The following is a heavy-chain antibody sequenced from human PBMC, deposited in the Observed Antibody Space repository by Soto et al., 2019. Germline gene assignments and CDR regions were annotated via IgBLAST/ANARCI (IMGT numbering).Heavy chain of an antibody. D-gene: IGHD3-22*01. Sequence: GGSLRLSCAASGFTFTSYAMSWVRQAPGKGLEWVSAISGSGGSSYYADSVKGRFTISRDNSKNTLFLQMNSLRAEDTAIYYCAKGGSYYYDGSGYYANWGQGTLVTVSS. CDR1: GFTFTSYA. CDR2: ISGSGGSS. J-gene: IGHJ4*02. CDR3: AKGGSYYYDGSGYYAN. V-gene: IGHV3-23*01.